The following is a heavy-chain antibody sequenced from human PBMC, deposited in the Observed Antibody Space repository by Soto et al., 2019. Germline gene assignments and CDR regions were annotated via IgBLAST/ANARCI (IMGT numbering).Heavy chain of an antibody. D-gene: IGHD2-2*01. Sequence: EVQLVESGGGLVQPGGSLRLSCAASGFTVSSNYMSWVRQAPGKGLEWVSVIYSGGSTYYADSVKGRFTISRHNSKNTLYLQMNSLRAEDTAVYYCARWSIVVVPAARKDYDAFDIWGQGTMVTVSS. V-gene: IGHV3-53*04. J-gene: IGHJ3*02. CDR3: ARWSIVVVPAARKDYDAFDI. CDR1: GFTVSSNY. CDR2: IYSGGST.